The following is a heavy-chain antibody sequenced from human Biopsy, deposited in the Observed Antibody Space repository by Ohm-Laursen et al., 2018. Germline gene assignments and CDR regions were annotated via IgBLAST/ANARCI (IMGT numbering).Heavy chain of an antibody. Sequence: SLRLSCAASGFTVYNNYMTWVRQAPGEGLEWVSSISSRSSDIYYADSVKGRFTISRDNAKNSLFLHMNSLRAEDTAVYYCARESALKWYQSLSYFNGMDVWGQGTTVFVSS. D-gene: IGHD2-2*01. CDR2: ISSRSSDI. CDR3: ARESALKWYQSLSYFNGMDV. J-gene: IGHJ6*02. V-gene: IGHV3-21*01. CDR1: GFTVYNNY.